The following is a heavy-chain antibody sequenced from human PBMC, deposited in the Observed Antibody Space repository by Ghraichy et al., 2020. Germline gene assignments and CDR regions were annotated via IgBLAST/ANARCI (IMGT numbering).Heavy chain of an antibody. CDR1: GGSFSDFY. V-gene: IGHV4-34*01. J-gene: IGHJ6*02. Sequence: SETLSLTCDVSGGSFSDFYWSCIRQSPGRGLEWIGEIDHRATTYFNPSLNNRVTISVDGSKNQLSLNLTSVTAADTAVYYCATRLYYYYGINVWGRGTTVTVSS. CDR2: IDHRATT. CDR3: ATRLYYYYGINV.